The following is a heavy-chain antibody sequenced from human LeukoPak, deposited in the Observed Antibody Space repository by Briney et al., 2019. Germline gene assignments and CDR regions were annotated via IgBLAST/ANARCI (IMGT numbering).Heavy chain of an antibody. CDR2: ISSSGSTI. V-gene: IGHV3-48*03. J-gene: IGHJ4*02. CDR3: ARDRWFDY. CDR1: GFTFSSYE. Sequence: PGGSLRLSCAASGFTFSSYEMNWVRQAPGKGLEWVASISSSGSTIYYADSVKGRFTISRDNAKNSLYLQMKSMRVEDTAVYYCARDRWFDYWGQGTLVTVSS. D-gene: IGHD6-13*01.